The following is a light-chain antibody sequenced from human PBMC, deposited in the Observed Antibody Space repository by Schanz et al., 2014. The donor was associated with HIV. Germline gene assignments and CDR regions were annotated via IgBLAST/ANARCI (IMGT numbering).Light chain of an antibody. V-gene: IGKV3-20*01. J-gene: IGKJ1*01. Sequence: EIVLTQSPDTLSLSPGERATLSCRASQTVTNNFFAWYQQKPGQSPRLLIYAASTRATGIPDRFSGSGSGTDFSLTISRLEPEDFAVYYCQQYGSSPWTFGQGTKVEIK. CDR1: QTVTNNF. CDR2: AAS. CDR3: QQYGSSPWT.